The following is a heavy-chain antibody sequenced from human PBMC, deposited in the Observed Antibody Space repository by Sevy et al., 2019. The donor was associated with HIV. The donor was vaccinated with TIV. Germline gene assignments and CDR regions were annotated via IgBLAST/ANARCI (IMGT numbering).Heavy chain of an antibody. D-gene: IGHD1-1*01. CDR1: GDSVSSSSAA. J-gene: IGHJ6*02. V-gene: IGHV6-1*01. CDR3: ARGDELNSYYYGMDV. Sequence: SQTLSLTCAISGDSVSSSSAAWNWFRQSPSRGLEWLGRTYYRSKWYNNYAVYVKSRVTINPDTSENQFSLHLNSVTPEDTAVYFCARGDELNSYYYGMDVGGQGTTVTVS. CDR2: TYYRSKWYN.